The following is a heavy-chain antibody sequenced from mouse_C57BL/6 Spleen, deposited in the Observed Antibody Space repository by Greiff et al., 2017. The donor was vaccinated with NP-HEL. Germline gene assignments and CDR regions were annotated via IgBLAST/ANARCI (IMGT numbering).Heavy chain of an antibody. CDR2: LNPNNGGT. CDR1: GYTFTDYN. CDR3: ARSLITTDYYAMDY. V-gene: IGHV1-22*01. Sequence: EVQLQQSGPELVKPGASVKMSCKASGYTFTDYNMHWVKQSHGKSLEWIGYLNPNNGGTSYNQKFKGKATLTVNKSSSTAYMELRSLTSEDSAVYYCARSLITTDYYAMDYWGQGTSGTVSS. D-gene: IGHD1-1*01. J-gene: IGHJ4*01.